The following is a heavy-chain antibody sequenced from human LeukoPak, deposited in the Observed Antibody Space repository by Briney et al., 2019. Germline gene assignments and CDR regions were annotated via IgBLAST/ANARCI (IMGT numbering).Heavy chain of an antibody. D-gene: IGHD5-24*01. CDR2: INTNTGNP. J-gene: IGHJ4*02. Sequence: GASVKVSCKAPGYTFTSYAMNWVRQAPGQGLEWMGWINTNTGNPTYAQGFTGRFVFSLDTSVSTAYLQISSLKAEDTAVYYCARGVTGGYNTLTADRYFDYWGQGTLVTVSS. CDR1: GYTFTSYA. V-gene: IGHV7-4-1*02. CDR3: ARGVTGGYNTLTADRYFDY.